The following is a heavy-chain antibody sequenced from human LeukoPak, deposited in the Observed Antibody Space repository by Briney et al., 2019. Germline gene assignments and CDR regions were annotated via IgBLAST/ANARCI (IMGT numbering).Heavy chain of an antibody. Sequence: PGGSLRLSCAVSGCTVSSNYMSWVRQAPGKGLEWVSVIYSGGSTYYADSVKGRFTISRDNSKNTLYLQMNSLRAEDTAVYYCARSMDCSSTSCYGLEGTYYYYGMDVWGKGTTVTVSS. CDR3: ARSMDCSSTSCYGLEGTYYYYGMDV. J-gene: IGHJ6*04. D-gene: IGHD2-2*01. V-gene: IGHV3-53*01. CDR2: IYSGGST. CDR1: GCTVSSNY.